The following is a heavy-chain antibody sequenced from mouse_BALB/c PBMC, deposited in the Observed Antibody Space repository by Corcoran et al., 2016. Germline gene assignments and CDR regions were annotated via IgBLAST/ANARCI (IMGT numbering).Heavy chain of an antibody. J-gene: IGHJ3*01. D-gene: IGHD2-12*01. CDR3: ARDYNFDEAGWYGY. V-gene: IGHV1S135*01. CDR2: SNPYTGGT. Sequence: EIQLQQTGPVLVKPGASVKISCKASGYSFTDYVMLWVKQSHGKSLEWIGNSNPYTGGTNYNLKFKGKATLTVDKSSSTAYMQLNSLTSEDSAIYYCARDYNFDEAGWYGYWGQGTLVTVSA. CDR1: GYSFTDYV.